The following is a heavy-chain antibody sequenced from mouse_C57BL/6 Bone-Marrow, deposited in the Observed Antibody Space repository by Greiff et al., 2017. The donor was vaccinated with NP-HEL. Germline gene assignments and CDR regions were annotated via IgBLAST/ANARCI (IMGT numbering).Heavy chain of an antibody. Sequence: EVQLVESGPGLVKPSQSLSLTCSVTGYSITSGYYWNWIRQFPGNKLEWMGYISYDGSNNYNPSLKNRISITRDTSKNQFFLKLNSVTTEDTATYYCARGGGSWYFDVWGTGTTVTVSS. CDR1: GYSITSGYY. CDR2: ISYDGSN. CDR3: ARGGGSWYFDV. J-gene: IGHJ1*03. V-gene: IGHV3-6*01.